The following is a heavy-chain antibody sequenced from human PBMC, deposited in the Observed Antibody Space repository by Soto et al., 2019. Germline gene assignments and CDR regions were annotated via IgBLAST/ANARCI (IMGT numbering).Heavy chain of an antibody. CDR1: GDSVSSNSAA. D-gene: IGHD6-25*01. J-gene: IGHJ1*01. CDR3: DRGPSPVER. Sequence: SKTLSLTCALSGDSVSSNSAAWNWVRQSPARGLEWLGRTYYRSGWYSYYAPSVKSRITIKPDTSKNQFSLQLNSVTPDDTAVYYCDRGPSPVERWRKRILVSVSS. CDR2: TYYRSGWYS. V-gene: IGHV6-1*01.